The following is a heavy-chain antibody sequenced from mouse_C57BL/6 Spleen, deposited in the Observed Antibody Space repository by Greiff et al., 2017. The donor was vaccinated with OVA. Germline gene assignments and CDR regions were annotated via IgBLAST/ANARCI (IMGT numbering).Heavy chain of an antibody. CDR2: IYPGDGDT. CDR1: GYAFSSYW. D-gene: IGHD1-1*01. CDR3: ASVCGSSPYAMDY. J-gene: IGHJ4*01. V-gene: IGHV1-80*01. Sequence: VQLKESGAELVKPGASVKISCKASGYAFSSYWMNWVKQRPGKGLEWIGQIYPGDGDTNYNGKFKGKATLTADKSSSTAYMQLSSLTSEDSAVYFCASVCGSSPYAMDYWGQGTSVTVSS.